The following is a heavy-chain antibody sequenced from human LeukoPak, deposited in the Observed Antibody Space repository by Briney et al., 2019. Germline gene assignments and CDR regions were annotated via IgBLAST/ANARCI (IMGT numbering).Heavy chain of an antibody. V-gene: IGHV1-3*01. D-gene: IGHD6-19*01. CDR1: GYTFTSYA. Sequence: ASVKVSCKASGYTFTSYAMHWVRQAPGQRLEWMGWINVGNGNTKYSQEFQGRVTITRDTSASTAYMELSSLRSEDTAVYYCARGIGPVAATFDNWGQGTLFTVSS. CDR3: ARGIGPVAATFDN. J-gene: IGHJ4*02. CDR2: INVGNGNT.